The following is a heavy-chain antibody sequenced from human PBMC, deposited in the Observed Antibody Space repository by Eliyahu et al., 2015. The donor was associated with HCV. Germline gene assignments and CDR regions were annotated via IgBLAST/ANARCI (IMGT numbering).Heavy chain of an antibody. J-gene: IGHJ4*02. V-gene: IGHV4-34*01. CDR2: INHSGST. Sequence: QVQLQQWGAGLLKPSETLSLTCAVYGGSFSXYYWSWIRQPPGKGLEWIGEINHSGSTNNNPSLKSRVTISVDTSKNQFSLKLSSVTAADTAVYYCPTYAYWSGYYQNYFDYWGQGTLVTVSS. D-gene: IGHD3-3*01. CDR3: PTYAYWSGYYQNYFDY. CDR1: GGSFSXYY.